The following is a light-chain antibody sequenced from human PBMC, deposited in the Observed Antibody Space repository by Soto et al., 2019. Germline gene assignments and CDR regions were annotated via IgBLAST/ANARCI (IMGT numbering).Light chain of an antibody. CDR3: QQYGSSPGT. CDR2: GAS. Sequence: EIVLTQSPGTLSLSPGERATLSCRASQSVSSSYLAWYQQKPGQAPRLLIYGASSRATGIPDRFSGSGSGKDFHLSISRLEPEDFAVYYCQQYGSSPGTFGQGTKVEIK. J-gene: IGKJ1*01. CDR1: QSVSSSY. V-gene: IGKV3-20*01.